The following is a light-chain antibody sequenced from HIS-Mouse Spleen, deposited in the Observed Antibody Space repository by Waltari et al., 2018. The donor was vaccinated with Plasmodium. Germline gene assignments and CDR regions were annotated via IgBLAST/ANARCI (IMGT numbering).Light chain of an antibody. Sequence: SYELTQPPSVSVSPGQTARITCSGDALPKKYAYWYRQKSGKAPVLVIYEDSKRPSGIAERFSGASSGTMATLTISGAQVEDEADYYCYSTDSSGNHRVFGGGTKLTVL. CDR3: YSTDSSGNHRV. V-gene: IGLV3-10*01. CDR2: EDS. J-gene: IGLJ3*02. CDR1: ALPKKY.